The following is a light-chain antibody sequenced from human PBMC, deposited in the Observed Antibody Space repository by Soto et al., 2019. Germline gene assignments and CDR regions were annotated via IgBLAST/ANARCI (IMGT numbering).Light chain of an antibody. CDR3: SSYAGSSNV. CDR2: EVN. V-gene: IGLV2-8*01. CDR1: SSDVGGYNY. J-gene: IGLJ1*01. Sequence: QSALTQPPSASGSPGQPVAISCTGTSSDVGGYNYVSWYQQHPGKAPKLMISEVNKRPSGVPDRFSGSKSGNTASLTVSGLQAEDEADYYCSSYAGSSNVFGTGTKVTVL.